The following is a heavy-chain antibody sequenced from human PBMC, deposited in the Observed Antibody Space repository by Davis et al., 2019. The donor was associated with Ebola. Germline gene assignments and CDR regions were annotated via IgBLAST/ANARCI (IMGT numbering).Heavy chain of an antibody. J-gene: IGHJ4*01. CDR3: AKGREMGVAGTGGF. V-gene: IGHV1-18*01. Sequence: ASVKVSCKASGYTFISYGISWVRQAPGQGLEWMGWISAYNGNTNYAQKLQGKVTMTTDTSTSTAYMELRSLRSDDTAVDYCAKGREMGVAGTGGFWGQGTLVTCSS. CDR2: ISAYNGNT. CDR1: GYTFISYG. D-gene: IGHD6-19*01.